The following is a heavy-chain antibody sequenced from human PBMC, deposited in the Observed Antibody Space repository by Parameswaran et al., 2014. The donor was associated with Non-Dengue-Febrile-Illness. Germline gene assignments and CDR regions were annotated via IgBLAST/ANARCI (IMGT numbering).Heavy chain of an antibody. CDR2: INHSGST. Sequence: VRQAPGKGLEWIGEINHSGSTNYNPSLKSRVTISVDTSKNQFSLKLSSVTAADTAVYYCARGSGPLMGTNGVWDAFDIWGQGTMVTVSS. J-gene: IGHJ3*02. D-gene: IGHD2-8*01. V-gene: IGHV4-34*01. CDR3: ARGSGPLMGTNGVWDAFDI.